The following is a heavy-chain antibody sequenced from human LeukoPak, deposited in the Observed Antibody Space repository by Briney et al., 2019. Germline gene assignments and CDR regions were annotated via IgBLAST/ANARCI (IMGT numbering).Heavy chain of an antibody. CDR1: GFTFNSFA. CDR3: AKDTVAAVAVPY. V-gene: IGHV3-23*01. J-gene: IGHJ4*02. D-gene: IGHD6-19*01. Sequence: GGSLRLSCAASGFTFNSFAMSWVRQAPGKGLEWVSNISGGGGSSTYYADSVKGRFTISRDNSKNTLYLQMNSLRAEDTAVYYCAKDTVAAVAVPYWGQGTLVTVSS. CDR2: ISGGGGSST.